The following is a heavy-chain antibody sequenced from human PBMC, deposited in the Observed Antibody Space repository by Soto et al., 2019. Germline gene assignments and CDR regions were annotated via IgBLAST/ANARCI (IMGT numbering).Heavy chain of an antibody. D-gene: IGHD3-3*01. V-gene: IGHV1-18*01. CDR2: ISAYNGNT. CDR3: AREGDYDPWGVANGFDP. J-gene: IGHJ5*02. CDR1: GYTFTSYG. Sequence: QVQLVQSGAEVKKPGASVKVSCKASGYTFTSYGISWVRQAPGQGLEWMGWISAYNGNTNYAQKLQGRVTMTTDTSTSTADMERRSLRSDDTAGYYGAREGDYDPWGVANGFDPWGQGTLVTVSS.